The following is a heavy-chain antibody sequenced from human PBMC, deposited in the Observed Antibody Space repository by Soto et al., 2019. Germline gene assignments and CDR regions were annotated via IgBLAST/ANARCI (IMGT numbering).Heavy chain of an antibody. CDR1: GGIFSSYA. D-gene: IGHD6-6*01. V-gene: IGHV1-69*01. CDR2: VIPILGQA. CDR3: ARVGGIGAPPGTDY. J-gene: IGHJ4*02. Sequence: QVQLVQSGAEVKKPGSSVKVSCKASGGIFSSYAISWLRQAPGQGLEWMGAVIPILGQAYYAQDLQDRVSITGDESTRTTYMELSSLRSEDTAVYFCARVGGIGAPPGTDYWGQGTLVTVSS.